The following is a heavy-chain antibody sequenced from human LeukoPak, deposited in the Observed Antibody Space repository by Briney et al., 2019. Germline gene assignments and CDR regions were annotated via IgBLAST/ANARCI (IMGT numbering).Heavy chain of an antibody. J-gene: IGHJ5*02. CDR2: ISAYNGNT. CDR1: GYTFTSHG. D-gene: IGHD2-2*02. Sequence: GASVKVSCKASGYTFTSHGISWVRQAPGQGLEWMGWISAYNGNTNYAQKLQGRVTMTTDTSTSTAYMELRSLRSDDTAVYYCARDPRYCSSTSCYIDNWFDPWGQGTLVTVSS. V-gene: IGHV1-18*01. CDR3: ARDPRYCSSTSCYIDNWFDP.